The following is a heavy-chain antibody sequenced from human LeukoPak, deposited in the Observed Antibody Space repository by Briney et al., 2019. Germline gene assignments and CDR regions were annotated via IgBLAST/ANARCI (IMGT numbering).Heavy chain of an antibody. CDR3: ARNSCPSGSCYDNRGYFDY. D-gene: IGHD2-15*01. CDR2: IYTSGST. CDR1: GGSISSSSYY. Sequence: SETLSLTCTVSGGSISSSSYYWSWIRQPAGKGLEWIGCIYTSGSTNYNPSLKSRITISVDTSKNQFSLKLSSVTAADTAVYYCARNSCPSGSCYDNRGYFDYWAREPWSPSPQ. J-gene: IGHJ4*02. V-gene: IGHV4-61*02.